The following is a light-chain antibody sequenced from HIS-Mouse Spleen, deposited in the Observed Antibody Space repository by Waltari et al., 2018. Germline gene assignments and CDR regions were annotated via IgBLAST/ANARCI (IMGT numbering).Light chain of an antibody. CDR1: SLRSYY. V-gene: IGLV3-19*01. CDR3: NSRDSSGNPWV. J-gene: IGLJ3*02. CDR2: GKN. Sequence: SSELTQDPAVSVALGQTVRITCQGDSLRSYYASWYKQKPGQAPVLVTYGKNNRPSGIPDRFSGSSSGNTASLTITGAQAEDEADYYCNSRDSSGNPWVFGGGTKLTVL.